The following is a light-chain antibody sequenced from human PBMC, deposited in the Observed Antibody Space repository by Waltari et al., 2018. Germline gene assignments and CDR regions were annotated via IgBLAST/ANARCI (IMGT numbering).Light chain of an antibody. J-gene: IGKJ1*01. V-gene: IGKV1-12*01. CDR2: GAS. CDR1: QDIRSW. Sequence: DLQMTQSPSSLSASVGDKVTISCRASQDIRSWLAWYKQKPGRAPEILIFGASNLESGVPSRFSGSGSGTDFTLTISSLQPEDFATYYCQQGSSTPWSFGQGTKVEIK. CDR3: QQGSSTPWS.